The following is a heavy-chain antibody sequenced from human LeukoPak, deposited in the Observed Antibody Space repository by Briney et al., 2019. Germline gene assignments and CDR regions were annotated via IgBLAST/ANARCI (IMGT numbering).Heavy chain of an antibody. CDR3: ARVFPPRDLNVYYYYMDV. V-gene: IGHV4-39*07. J-gene: IGHJ6*03. CDR1: GGSISSSSYY. D-gene: IGHD1-1*01. CDR2: IYYSGST. Sequence: NPSETLSLTCTVSGGSISSSSYYWGWIRQPPGKGLEWIGSIYYSGSTYYNPSLKSRVTISVDTSKNQFSLKLSSVTAADTAVYYCARVFPPRDLNVYYYYMDVWGKGTTVTVSS.